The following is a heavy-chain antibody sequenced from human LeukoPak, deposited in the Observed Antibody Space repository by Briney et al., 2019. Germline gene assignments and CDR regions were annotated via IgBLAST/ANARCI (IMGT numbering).Heavy chain of an antibody. J-gene: IGHJ5*02. CDR1: GGSISSSSYY. CDR2: IYYSGST. D-gene: IGHD3-22*01. V-gene: IGHV4-39*07. CDR3: ARGVVVVINWFDP. Sequence: SETLSLTCTVSGGSISSSSYYWGWIRQPPGKGLEWIGSIYYSGSTYYNPSLKSRVTISVDTSKNQFSLKLSSVTAADTAVYYCARGVVVVINWFDPWGRGTLATVSS.